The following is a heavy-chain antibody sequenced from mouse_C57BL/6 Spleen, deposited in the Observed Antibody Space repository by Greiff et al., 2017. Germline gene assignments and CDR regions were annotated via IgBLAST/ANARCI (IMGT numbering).Heavy chain of an antibody. Sequence: VQLQQSGPELVKPGASVKISCKASGYAFSSSWMNWVKQRPGKGLEWIGRIYPGDGDTYYNGKFKGKATLTADKSSSTAYMQLSSLTCEDSAVYFGERRTTTVEGSLDYWGQGTTLTVSS. CDR3: ERRTTTVEGSLDY. CDR2: IYPGDGDT. D-gene: IGHD1-1*01. J-gene: IGHJ2*01. V-gene: IGHV1-82*01. CDR1: GYAFSSSW.